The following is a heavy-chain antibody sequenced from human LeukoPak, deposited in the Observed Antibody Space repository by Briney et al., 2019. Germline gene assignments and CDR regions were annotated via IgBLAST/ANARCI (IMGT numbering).Heavy chain of an antibody. V-gene: IGHV3-48*03. J-gene: IGHJ4*02. CDR1: GFTFSSYE. CDR3: ARGGGSYYNY. CDR2: ISSSGSTI. D-gene: IGHD1-26*01. Sequence: GGSLRLSCAASGFTFSSYEMNWVRQAPGKGLEWISYISSSGSTIYYADSLKGRFTISRDNTDSSLYLQMSGLRAEDTAVYYCARGGGSYYNYWGQGTLVTVSS.